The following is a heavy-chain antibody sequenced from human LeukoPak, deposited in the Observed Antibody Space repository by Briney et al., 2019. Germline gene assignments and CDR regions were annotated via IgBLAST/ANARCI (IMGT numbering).Heavy chain of an antibody. J-gene: IGHJ4*02. CDR1: GYTFTGYY. D-gene: IGHD4-11*01. V-gene: IGHV1-2*06. Sequence: GASVKVPCKASGYTFTGYYMHWVRQAPGQGLEWMGRINPNSGGTNYAQKFQGRVTMTRDTSISTAYMELSRLRSDDTAVYYCARGLTTKRSPAADYWGQGALVTVSS. CDR2: INPNSGGT. CDR3: ARGLTTKRSPAADY.